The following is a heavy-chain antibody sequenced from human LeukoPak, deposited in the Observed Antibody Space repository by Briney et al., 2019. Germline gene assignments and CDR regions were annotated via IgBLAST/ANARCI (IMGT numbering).Heavy chain of an antibody. CDR1: GFTFSSYS. CDR2: ISSSSSTI. J-gene: IGHJ4*02. D-gene: IGHD6-13*01. CDR3: ARDLIAAAGTSVEGV. V-gene: IGHV3-48*01. Sequence: GGSLRLSCAASGFTFSSYSMNWVRQAPGKGLEWVSYISSSSSTIYYADSVKGRFTISRDNAKNSLYLQMNSLRAEDTAVYYCARDLIAAAGTSVEGVWGQGTLVTVSS.